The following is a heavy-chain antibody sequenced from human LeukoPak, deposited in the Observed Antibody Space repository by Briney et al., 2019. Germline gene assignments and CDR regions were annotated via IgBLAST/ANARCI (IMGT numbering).Heavy chain of an antibody. CDR3: ARLIATRHELDY. J-gene: IGHJ4*02. D-gene: IGHD6-6*01. CDR2: IFYSGNT. Sequence: KTSETLSLTCTVSGISISSSSYYWGWIRQPPGKGLEWIGSIFYSGNTDYNPSLKSRVTTSVDTSKNQFSLRLSSVTAADTAVYYCARLIATRHELDYWGQGILVTVSS. V-gene: IGHV4-39*01. CDR1: GISISSSSYY.